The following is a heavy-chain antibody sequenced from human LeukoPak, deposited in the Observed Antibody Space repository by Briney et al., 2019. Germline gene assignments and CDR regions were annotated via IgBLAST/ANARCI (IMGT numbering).Heavy chain of an antibody. J-gene: IGHJ4*02. V-gene: IGHV4-30-4*07. CDR2: IYYSGST. CDR3: ARRTFGGVIKY. D-gene: IGHD3-16*02. CDR1: GGSISSGGYS. Sequence: RTSETLSLPCAVSGGSISSGGYSWSWIRQPPGKGLEWIGYIYYSGSTYYNPSLKSRVTISVDTSKNQFSLKLSSVTAADTAVYYCARRTFGGVIKYWGQGTLVTVSS.